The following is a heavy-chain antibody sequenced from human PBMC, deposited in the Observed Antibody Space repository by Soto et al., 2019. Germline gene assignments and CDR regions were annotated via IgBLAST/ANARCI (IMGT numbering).Heavy chain of an antibody. J-gene: IGHJ4*02. V-gene: IGHV3-30*18. CDR3: AKLGSSGWYPPYYFDY. CDR2: TSYDGSNK. Sequence: QVQLVESGGGVVQPGRSLRLSCAASGFTFSSYGMHWVRQAPGKGLEWVAVTSYDGSNKYYADSVKGRFTISRDNSKNTLYLQMNSLRAEDTAVYYCAKLGSSGWYPPYYFDYWGQGTLVTVSS. CDR1: GFTFSSYG. D-gene: IGHD6-19*01.